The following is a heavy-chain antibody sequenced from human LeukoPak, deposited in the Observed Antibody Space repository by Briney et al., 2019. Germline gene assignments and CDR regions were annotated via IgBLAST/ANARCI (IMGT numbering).Heavy chain of an antibody. D-gene: IGHD6-13*01. CDR3: AKMRRGYTSSSVGY. V-gene: IGHV3-23*01. Sequence: TGGSLRLSRAASGFTFSSYAMSWVRQAPGKGLEWVSTISDSGATTYYADSVKGRFTISRDNSKNTLYLQMNSLRAEDTAVYYCAKMRRGYTSSSVGYWGQGTLVTVSS. CDR2: ISDSGATT. CDR1: GFTFSSYA. J-gene: IGHJ4*02.